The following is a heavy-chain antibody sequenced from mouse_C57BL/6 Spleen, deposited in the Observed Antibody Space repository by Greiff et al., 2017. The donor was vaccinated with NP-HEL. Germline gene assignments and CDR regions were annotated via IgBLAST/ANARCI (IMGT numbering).Heavy chain of an antibody. V-gene: IGHV1-82*01. Sequence: QVQLQQSGPELVKPGASVKISCKASGYAFSSSWMNWVKQRPGKGLEWIGRIYPGDGDTNYNGKIKGKATLTADKSSSTAYMQLSSLTSEDSAVYFCARDYGSSYPLDYWGQGTTLTVSS. CDR2: IYPGDGDT. J-gene: IGHJ2*01. D-gene: IGHD1-1*01. CDR3: ARDYGSSYPLDY. CDR1: GYAFSSSW.